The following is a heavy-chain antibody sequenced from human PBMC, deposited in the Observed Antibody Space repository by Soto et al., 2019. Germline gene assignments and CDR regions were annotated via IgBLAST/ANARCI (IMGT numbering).Heavy chain of an antibody. CDR2: ISGSGGST. V-gene: IGHV3-23*01. D-gene: IGHD5-18*01. CDR1: GFTFSSYA. J-gene: IGHJ4*02. Sequence: EVQLLESGGGLVQPGGSLRLSCAASGFTFSSYAMSWVRQAPGKGLEWVSAISGSGGSTYYAASVKGRFTISRDNSKNQLYLKMSSLRAEDTAVYYWEKRGYSHQGGYYFDYWGQGTLVTVSS. CDR3: EKRGYSHQGGYYFDY.